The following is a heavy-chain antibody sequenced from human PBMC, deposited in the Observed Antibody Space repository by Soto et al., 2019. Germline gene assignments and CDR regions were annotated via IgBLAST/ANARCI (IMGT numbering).Heavy chain of an antibody. Sequence: QVKLQESGPGLVKPSGTLSLTCTVSGGSISSDKWWSWVRQSPGKGLEWIGEIYHSGATHYDPSLKSRVTILVDNSKNQFSLKLSSVTAADTAVYYCARVSNYDSSGLTDTFDIWGQGRPVTVSS. CDR2: IYHSGAT. V-gene: IGHV4-4*02. CDR3: ARVSNYDSSGLTDTFDI. J-gene: IGHJ3*02. D-gene: IGHD3-22*01. CDR1: GGSISSDKW.